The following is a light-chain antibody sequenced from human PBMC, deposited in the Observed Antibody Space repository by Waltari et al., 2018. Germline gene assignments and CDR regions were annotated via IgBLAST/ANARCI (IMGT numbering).Light chain of an antibody. Sequence: VLLTQSPASLSVSPGDTVLLSCRASQSVRTNLVWYQQKAGQAPRTLIYGASTRASGVPSRFSGSGSETEFTLSISSLQSEDAAVYFCQQYYVWPPITFGGGTKLEI. V-gene: IGKV3-15*01. J-gene: IGKJ4*01. CDR3: QQYYVWPPIT. CDR2: GAS. CDR1: QSVRTN.